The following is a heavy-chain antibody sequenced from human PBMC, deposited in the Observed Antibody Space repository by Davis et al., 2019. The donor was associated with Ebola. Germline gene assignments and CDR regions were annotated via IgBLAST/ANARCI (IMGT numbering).Heavy chain of an antibody. V-gene: IGHV3-9*01. D-gene: IGHD3-10*01. Sequence: PGGSLRPSCATSGLTFDDYAMHWFRQAPGKGLEWVSGITLNSGTTAYADSVKGRFTISRDNAKDSLYLQMNSLRTEDTAFYYCAKDFYGSGSYIDAWGQGTLVAVSS. CDR3: AKDFYGSGSYIDA. CDR2: ITLNSGTT. CDR1: GLTFDDYA. J-gene: IGHJ5*02.